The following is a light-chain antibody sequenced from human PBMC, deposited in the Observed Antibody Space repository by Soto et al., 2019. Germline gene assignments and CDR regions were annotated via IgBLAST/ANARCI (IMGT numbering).Light chain of an antibody. CDR2: AAS. J-gene: IGKJ1*01. V-gene: IGKV1-17*03. CDR1: QGISNY. CDR3: QQYDKWPRT. Sequence: DIQMTQSPSAMSAYVGDTVIITCLASQGISNYLAWFQQKPGKVPKRLIYAASSLQNGVPSRFSGSGSGTEFTLTISSLQSDDLAVYYCQQYDKWPRTFGQGTKVDIK.